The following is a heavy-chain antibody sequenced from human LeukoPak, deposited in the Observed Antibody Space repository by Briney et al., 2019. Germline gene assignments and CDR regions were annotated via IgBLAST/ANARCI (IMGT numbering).Heavy chain of an antibody. J-gene: IGHJ4*02. CDR3: ATTSWELLIDY. D-gene: IGHD1-26*01. CDR2: INPSGGST. Sequence: GASVKVSCKASGYTFTSYYMHWVRQAPGQGLEWMGIINPSGGSTSYAQKFQGRVTMTRDMSTSTVYMELSSLRSEDTAVYYCATTSWELLIDYWGQGTLVTVSS. CDR1: GYTFTSYY. V-gene: IGHV1-46*01.